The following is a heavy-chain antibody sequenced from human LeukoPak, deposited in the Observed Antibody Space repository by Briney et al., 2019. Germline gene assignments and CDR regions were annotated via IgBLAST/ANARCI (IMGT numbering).Heavy chain of an antibody. CDR3: AKPRGSGSSYNGGFDY. CDR2: ISGGGGST. Sequence: PGGSLRLSCAPSGFTFSSYAMSWVRQAPGKGLEWVSFISGGGGSTYYADSVKGRSTISRDNSKNTLYLQMNILRAEDTAVYYCAKPRGSGSSYNGGFDYWGQGTLVTVSS. D-gene: IGHD3-10*01. CDR1: GFTFSSYA. J-gene: IGHJ4*02. V-gene: IGHV3-23*01.